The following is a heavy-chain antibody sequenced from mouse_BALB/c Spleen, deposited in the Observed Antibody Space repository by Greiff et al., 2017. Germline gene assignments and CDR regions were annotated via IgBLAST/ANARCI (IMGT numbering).Heavy chain of an antibody. J-gene: IGHJ2*01. D-gene: IGHD2-3*01. Sequence: EVKLQESGPELVKPGASVKMSCKASGYTFTSYVMHWVKQKPGQGLEWIGYINPYNDGTKYNEKFKGKATLTSDKSSSTAYMELSSLTSEDSAVYYCARRWFPYYFDYWGQGTTLTVSS. CDR2: INPYNDGT. CDR3: ARRWFPYYFDY. V-gene: IGHV1-14*01. CDR1: GYTFTSYV.